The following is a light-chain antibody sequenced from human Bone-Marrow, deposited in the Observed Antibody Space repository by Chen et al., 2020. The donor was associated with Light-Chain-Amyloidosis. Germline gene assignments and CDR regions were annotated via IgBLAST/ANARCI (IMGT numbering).Light chain of an antibody. J-gene: IGLJ3*02. CDR3: VTWDDSLTGRV. V-gene: IGLV1-44*01. CDR2: SDN. CDR1: SSNIGSNT. Sequence: QSVLTQPPSASGTPGQRVTISCSGSSSNIGSNTVDWFQQLPGTAPKLLIHSDNQRPSGVPDRFSGSKSDTSASLAISGLQSEDEADYYCVTWDDSLTGRVFGGGTKLTVL.